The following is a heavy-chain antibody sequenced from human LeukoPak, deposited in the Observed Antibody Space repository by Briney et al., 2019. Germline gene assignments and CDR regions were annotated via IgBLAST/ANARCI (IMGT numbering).Heavy chain of an antibody. CDR3: AREGTGMVRGVIVYYGMDV. D-gene: IGHD3-10*01. J-gene: IGHJ6*02. Sequence: SETLSLTCTVSGGSISSYYWSWIRQPPGKGLEWIGYIYYSGSTNYNPSLKSRVTISVDTSKNQFSLKLSSVTAADTAVYYCAREGTGMVRGVIVYYGMDVWGQGTTVTVSS. CDR2: IYYSGST. V-gene: IGHV4-59*01. CDR1: GGSISSYY.